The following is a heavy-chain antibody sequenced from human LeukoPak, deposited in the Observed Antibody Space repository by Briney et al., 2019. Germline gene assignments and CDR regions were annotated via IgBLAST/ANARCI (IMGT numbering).Heavy chain of an antibody. D-gene: IGHD6-13*01. CDR1: GYTFTSYG. J-gene: IGHJ1*01. CDR3: ARGYSSSRSAEYFQH. Sequence: ASVKVSCKASGYTFTSYGISWVQQAPGQGLEWMGWISAYNGNTNYAQKLQGRVTMTTDTSTSTAYMELRSLRSDDTAVYYCARGYSSSRSAEYFQHWGQGTLVTVSS. CDR2: ISAYNGNT. V-gene: IGHV1-18*01.